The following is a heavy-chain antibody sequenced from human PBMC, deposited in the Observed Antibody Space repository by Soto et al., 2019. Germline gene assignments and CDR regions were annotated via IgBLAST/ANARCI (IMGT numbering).Heavy chain of an antibody. CDR3: ARDDGDYYGSGSLMIY. Sequence: QVQLVESGGGVVQPGRSLRLSCAASGFTFSSYAMHWVRQAPGKGLERVAVISYDGSNKYYADSVKGRFTISRDNSKITLYLQMNSLRAEDTAVYYCARDDGDYYGSGSLMIYWGQGTLVTVSS. V-gene: IGHV3-30-3*01. J-gene: IGHJ4*02. D-gene: IGHD3-10*01. CDR2: ISYDGSNK. CDR1: GFTFSSYA.